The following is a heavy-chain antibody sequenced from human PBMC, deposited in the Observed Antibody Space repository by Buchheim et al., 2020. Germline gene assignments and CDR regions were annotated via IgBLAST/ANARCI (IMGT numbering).Heavy chain of an antibody. CDR1: GDSISSSGYY. J-gene: IGHJ4*02. D-gene: IGHD3-22*01. Sequence: QQQLQESGPGLVKPSDTLSLTCKVSGDSISSSGYYWGWLRQPPGKGLEWIASRYFTGSTYYSPSLKSRVTISVDTSMNHFSLKLRSLTAADTAVYYCAGGDYDIPFDYWGQGTL. CDR3: AGGDYDIPFDY. CDR2: RYFTGST. V-gene: IGHV4-39*02.